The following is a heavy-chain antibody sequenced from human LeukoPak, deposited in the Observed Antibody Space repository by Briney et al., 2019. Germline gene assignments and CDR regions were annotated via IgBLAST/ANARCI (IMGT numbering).Heavy chain of an antibody. CDR3: TTALTARNIVATIS. CDR1: GFTVSSNY. D-gene: IGHD5-12*01. V-gene: IGHV3-53*01. J-gene: IGHJ4*02. Sequence: PGGSLRLSCAASGFTVSSNYMSWVRQAPGKGLEWVSVIYSGGSTYYADSVKGRFTISRDNPKNTLYLQMNSLKTEDTAVYYCTTALTARNIVATISWGQGTLVTVSS. CDR2: IYSGGST.